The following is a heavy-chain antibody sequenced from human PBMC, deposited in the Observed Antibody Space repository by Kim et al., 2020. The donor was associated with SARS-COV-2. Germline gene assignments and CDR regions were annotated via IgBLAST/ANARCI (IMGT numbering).Heavy chain of an antibody. CDR2: IKSKTDGGTT. V-gene: IGHV3-15*01. CDR3: TTVGYGDYAPFYYYYMDV. Sequence: GGSLRLSCAASGFTFSNAWMSWVRQAPGKGLEWVGRIKSKTDGGTTDYAAPVKGRFTISRDDSKNTLYLQMNSLKTEDTAVYYCTTVGYGDYAPFYYYYMDVWGKGTTVTVSS. D-gene: IGHD4-17*01. J-gene: IGHJ6*03. CDR1: GFTFSNAW.